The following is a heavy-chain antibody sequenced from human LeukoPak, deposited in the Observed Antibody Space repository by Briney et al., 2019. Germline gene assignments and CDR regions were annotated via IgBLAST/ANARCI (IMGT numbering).Heavy chain of an antibody. CDR2: IIPIFGTA. CDR3: ARNHPQYCSSTSCWNSGGWFDP. CDR1: GGTFSSYA. J-gene: IGHJ5*02. V-gene: IGHV1-69*01. D-gene: IGHD2-2*01. Sequence: SVKVSCKASGGTFSSYAISWVRQAPGQGLEWMGGIIPIFGTANYAQKFQGRVTITADESTSTAYMELSSLRSEDTAVYYCARNHPQYCSSTSCWNSGGWFDPWGQGTLVTVSS.